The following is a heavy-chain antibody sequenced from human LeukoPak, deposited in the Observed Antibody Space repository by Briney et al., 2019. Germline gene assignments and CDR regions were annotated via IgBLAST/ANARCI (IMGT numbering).Heavy chain of an antibody. CDR1: GFSFSSYS. CDR2: IKSKTDGGTT. CDR3: TTTTRYSSSPAAY. Sequence: PGGSLRLSCAASGFSFSSYSMTWVRQAPGKGLEWVGRIKSKTDGGTTDYAAPVKGRFTISRDDSKNTLYLQMNSLKTEDTAVYYCTTTTRYSSSPAAYWGQGTLVTVSS. D-gene: IGHD6-6*01. J-gene: IGHJ4*02. V-gene: IGHV3-15*01.